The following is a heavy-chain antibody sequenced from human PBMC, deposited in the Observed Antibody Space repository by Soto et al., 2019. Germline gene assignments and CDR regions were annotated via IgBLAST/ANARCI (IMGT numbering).Heavy chain of an antibody. D-gene: IGHD3-22*01. CDR1: GGTFSSYA. J-gene: IGHJ6*02. CDR2: IIPIFGTA. V-gene: IGHV1-69*01. CDR3: ARDLVRGVGPRGALVVNSHYGMDV. Sequence: QVQLVQSGAEVKKPGSSVKVSCKASGGTFSSYAISWVRQAPGQGLEWMGGIIPIFGTANYAQKFQGRVTGNGDESTGTAYMELSSRRSEDTALYYCARDLVRGVGPRGALVVNSHYGMDVWGQGTTVTGSS.